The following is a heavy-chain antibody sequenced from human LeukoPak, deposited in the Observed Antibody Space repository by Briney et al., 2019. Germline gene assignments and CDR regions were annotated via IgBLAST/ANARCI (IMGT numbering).Heavy chain of an antibody. V-gene: IGHV4-61*01. CDR3: AREYSGRFDP. J-gene: IGHJ5*02. D-gene: IGHD4-23*01. CDR1: GGSVSSGNSY. CDR2: IYYSGST. Sequence: SETLSLTCTVSGGSVSSGNSYWNWIRQPPGKGLEWIGYIYYSGSTNYNPSLKSQVTMSIDTSKNQFSLRLSSVTAADTAIYYCAREYSGRFDPWGRGTLVTVSS.